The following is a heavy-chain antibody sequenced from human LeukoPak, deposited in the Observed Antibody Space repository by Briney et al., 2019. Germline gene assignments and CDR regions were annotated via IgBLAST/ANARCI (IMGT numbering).Heavy chain of an antibody. CDR1: GFSFHAYA. V-gene: IGHV3-43*02. CDR3: ARDHGGGASDY. J-gene: IGHJ4*02. CDR2: IGGNGGGT. Sequence: GGSLRLTCAASGFSFHAYAMHWVRQVPGKGLEWVSFIGGNGGGTQYADSLQGRFAISRDNAKNSLYLQMNSLRAEDTAVYYCARDHGGGASDYWGQGTLVTVSS. D-gene: IGHD1-26*01.